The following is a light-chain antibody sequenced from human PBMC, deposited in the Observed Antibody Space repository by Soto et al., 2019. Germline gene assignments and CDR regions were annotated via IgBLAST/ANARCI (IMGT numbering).Light chain of an antibody. V-gene: IGLV1-44*01. CDR2: RDS. J-gene: IGLJ2*01. CDR1: GSNIGSYT. Sequence: QLVLTQPPSASGTPGQRVTISCSGSGSNIGSYTVTWYQHLPGAAPRVLIYRDSERPSGVPDRISGSKSGTSASLTLSGLQSEDEADYYCAAWDESLNGVLFGGGTKLTVL. CDR3: AAWDESLNGVL.